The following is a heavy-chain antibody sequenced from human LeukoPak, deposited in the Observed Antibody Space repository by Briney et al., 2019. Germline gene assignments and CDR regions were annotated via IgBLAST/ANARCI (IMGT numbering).Heavy chain of an antibody. D-gene: IGHD6-19*01. V-gene: IGHV4-59*01. CDR3: ARESPGYSSGWFNIGWYFDL. J-gene: IGHJ2*01. CDR2: IYYSGST. CDR1: GFTFSNAW. Sequence: GSLRLSCAASGFTFSNAWMSWIRQPPGKGLEWIGYIYYSGSTNYNPSLKSRVTISVDTSKNQFSLKLSSVTAADTAVYYCARESPGYSSGWFNIGWYFDLWGRGTLVTVSS.